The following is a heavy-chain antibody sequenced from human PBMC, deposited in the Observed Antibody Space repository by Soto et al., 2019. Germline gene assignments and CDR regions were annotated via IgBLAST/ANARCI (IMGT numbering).Heavy chain of an antibody. J-gene: IGHJ6*02. Sequence: EVQLLESGGGLVQPGGSQRLSCAASGFTFSGYAMTWVRQAPGKGLEWVSSISGSGANTYYADSVKGRFTISRDNSKNTLSLQMTSLRADDTAVYYCAKSPDFYYDGMDVCGQGTTVTVSS. CDR2: ISGSGANT. V-gene: IGHV3-23*01. CDR1: GFTFSGYA. CDR3: AKSPDFYYDGMDV.